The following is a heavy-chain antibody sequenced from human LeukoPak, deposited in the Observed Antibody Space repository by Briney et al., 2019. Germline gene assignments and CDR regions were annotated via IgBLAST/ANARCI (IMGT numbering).Heavy chain of an antibody. CDR2: ISSSSSYI. CDR3: AANSDDYSGMDV. Sequence: GGSLRLSCAASGFTFSTYSMNWVRQAPGKGLEWVSSISSSSSYIYYADPVKGRFTISRDNAKNSLYLQMNSLRAEDTAVYYCAANSDDYSGMDVWGQGTTVTVSS. J-gene: IGHJ6*02. CDR1: GFTFSTYS. V-gene: IGHV3-21*01. D-gene: IGHD4/OR15-4a*01.